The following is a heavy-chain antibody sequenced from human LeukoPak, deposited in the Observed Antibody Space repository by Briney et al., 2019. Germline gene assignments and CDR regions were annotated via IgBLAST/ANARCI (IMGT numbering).Heavy chain of an antibody. D-gene: IGHD3-10*01. V-gene: IGHV3-11*01. CDR3: ARGRWFGELFYSLDS. CDR2: LSSSVTTI. Sequence: SGGSLRLSCAASGFPLSDYFMSWIRQARGKGWEGVLYLSSSVTTIYYGDSVKGRFTISRDNSKNMVYLQMNTLRAEDTAIYFCARGRWFGELFYSLDSWGQGTLVTVSS. CDR1: GFPLSDYF. J-gene: IGHJ4*02.